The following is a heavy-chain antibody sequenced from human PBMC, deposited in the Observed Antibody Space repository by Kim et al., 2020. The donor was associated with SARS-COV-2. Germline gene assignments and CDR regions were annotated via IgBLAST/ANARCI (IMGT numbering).Heavy chain of an antibody. J-gene: IGHJ4*02. D-gene: IGHD2-21*01. V-gene: IGHV4-31*03. CDR2: IYYSGST. CDR1: GGSISSGGYY. Sequence: SETLSLTCTVSGGSISSGGYYWSWIRQHPGKGLEWIGYIYYSGSTYYNPSLKSRVTISVDTSKNQFSLKLSSVTAADTAVYYCARLVGHIVVVPANDYFDYWGQGTLVTVSS. CDR3: ARLVGHIVVVPANDYFDY.